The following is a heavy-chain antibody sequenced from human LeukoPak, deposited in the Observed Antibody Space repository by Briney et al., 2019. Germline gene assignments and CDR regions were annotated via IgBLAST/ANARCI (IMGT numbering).Heavy chain of an antibody. CDR3: ARSSPHCSSTSCYNDAFDI. J-gene: IGHJ3*02. CDR1: GFTFSNHW. D-gene: IGHD2-2*02. Sequence: GGSLRLSCAASGFTFSNHWMSWVRQAPGKGLEWVSSISSSSSYIYYADSVKGRFTISRDNAKNSLYLQMNSLRAEDTAVYYCARSSPHCSSTSCYNDAFDIWGQGTMVTVSS. CDR2: ISSSSSYI. V-gene: IGHV3-21*01.